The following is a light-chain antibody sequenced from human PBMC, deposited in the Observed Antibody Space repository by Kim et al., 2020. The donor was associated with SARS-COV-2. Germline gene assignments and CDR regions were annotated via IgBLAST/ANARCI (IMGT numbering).Light chain of an antibody. Sequence: ASIGDRVTISCRGNKSISSWLAWYQQKPGKAPKLLIYKTSYLESGVPSGFSGSGSGTEFTLTIASLQPDDFATYYCQQYDKDPYSFGQGTKVDIK. J-gene: IGKJ2*03. CDR2: KTS. V-gene: IGKV1-5*03. CDR1: KSISSW. CDR3: QQYDKDPYS.